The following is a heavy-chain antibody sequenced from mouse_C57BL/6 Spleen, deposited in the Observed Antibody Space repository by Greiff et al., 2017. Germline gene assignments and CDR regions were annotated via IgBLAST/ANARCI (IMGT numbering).Heavy chain of an antibody. V-gene: IGHV1-52*01. Sequence: VQLQQPGAVLVRPGSSVKLSCKASGYTFTSYWLHWVKQRPIQGLEWIGNIDPSDSETHYNQKFKDKATLTVDTSSSTASMQISSLTSADSAVYYCARDTSNSYYFDYWGQGTTLTVSS. CDR3: ARDTSNSYYFDY. D-gene: IGHD2-5*01. J-gene: IGHJ2*01. CDR2: IDPSDSET. CDR1: GYTFTSYW.